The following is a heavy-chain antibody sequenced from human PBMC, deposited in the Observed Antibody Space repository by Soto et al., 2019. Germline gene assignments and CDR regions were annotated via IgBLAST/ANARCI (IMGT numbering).Heavy chain of an antibody. D-gene: IGHD1-26*01. J-gene: IGHJ4*02. CDR1: GFSFSDYY. CDR3: VTREEYFYRGIPFDY. CDR2: IRNKANSYTA. Sequence: GGSLRLSCAASGFSFSDYYMDWVRQAPGKGLEWVGRIRNKANSYTAEYAASVKGRFTISRDDSRNILYLQMNSLKAEDTAVYYCVTREEYFYRGIPFDYWGQGTLVTVSS. V-gene: IGHV3-72*01.